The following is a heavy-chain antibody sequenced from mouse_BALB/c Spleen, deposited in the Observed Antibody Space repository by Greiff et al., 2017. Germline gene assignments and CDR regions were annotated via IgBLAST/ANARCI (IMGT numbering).Heavy chain of an antibody. CDR2: IYPGDGDT. D-gene: IGHD1-2*01. J-gene: IGHJ4*01. CDR3: ARGYYGYYAMDY. CDR1: GYTFTSYW. Sequence: VQLQQSGAELARPGASVKLSRKASGYTFTSYWMQWVKQRPGQGLEWIGAIYPGDGDTRYTQKFKGKATLTADKSSSTAYMQLSSLASEDSAVYYCARGYYGYYAMDYWGQGTSVTVSS. V-gene: IGHV1-87*01.